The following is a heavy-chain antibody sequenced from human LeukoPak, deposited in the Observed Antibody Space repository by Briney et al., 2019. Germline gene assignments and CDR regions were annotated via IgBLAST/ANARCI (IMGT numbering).Heavy chain of an antibody. V-gene: IGHV3-15*01. CDR3: TTNPPGAVGTVHFDP. CDR1: GFTLNNAW. D-gene: IGHD6-13*01. J-gene: IGHJ5*02. CDR2: IKSKTDGGTT. Sequence: PGGSLRLSCAASGFTLNNAWMSWVRQAPGKGLEWVGRIKSKTDGGTTAFAAPVKGRFAISRDDSKNTLYLVMNSLKTEDTAVYYCTTNPPGAVGTVHFDPWGQGTLVTVSS.